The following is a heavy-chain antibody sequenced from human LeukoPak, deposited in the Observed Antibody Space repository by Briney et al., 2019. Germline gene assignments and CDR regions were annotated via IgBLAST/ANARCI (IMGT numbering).Heavy chain of an antibody. CDR3: AKAPPSGYSYYYGMDV. V-gene: IGHV3-23*01. D-gene: IGHD6-25*01. CDR2: ISGSGGST. J-gene: IGHJ6*02. Sequence: PGGSLTPSWAPLGFTFSSNAMGWVRQPPGKGLGWVSAISGSGGSTYYADSVKGRFTISRDISKNTLYLQMNSLRAEDTAVYYCAKAPPSGYSYYYGMDVWGQGTTVTVSS. CDR1: GFTFSSNA.